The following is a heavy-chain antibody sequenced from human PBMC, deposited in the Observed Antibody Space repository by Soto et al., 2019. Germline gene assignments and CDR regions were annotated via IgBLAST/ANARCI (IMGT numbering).Heavy chain of an antibody. CDR3: ARVGLWFGELLGGSWFDP. J-gene: IGHJ5*02. D-gene: IGHD3-10*01. CDR2: ISAYNGNT. Sequence: ASVKVSCKASGYTFTNFGISWVRQAPGQGLEWMGWISAYNGNTNYAQKFQGRVTMTTDTSTSTVYMELSSLRSEDTAVYYCARVGLWFGELLGGSWFDPWGQGTLVTVSS. CDR1: GYTFTNFG. V-gene: IGHV1-18*01.